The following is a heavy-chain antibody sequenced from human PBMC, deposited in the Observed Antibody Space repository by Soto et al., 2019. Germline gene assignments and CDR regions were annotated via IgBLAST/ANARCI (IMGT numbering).Heavy chain of an antibody. D-gene: IGHD4-4*01. CDR3: ASFTGYYYYGMDV. V-gene: IGHV5-51*01. J-gene: IGHJ6*02. Sequence: GESLKISYKGSGYSFTSYWIGWVRQMPGKGLEWMGIIYPGDSDTRYSPSFQGQVTISADKSISTAYLQWSSLKASDTAMYYCASFTGYYYYGMDVWGQGTTVTVSS. CDR1: GYSFTSYW. CDR2: IYPGDSDT.